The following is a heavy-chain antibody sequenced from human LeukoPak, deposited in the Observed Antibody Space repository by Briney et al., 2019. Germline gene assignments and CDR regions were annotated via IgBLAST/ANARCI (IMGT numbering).Heavy chain of an antibody. J-gene: IGHJ4*02. D-gene: IGHD3-9*01. V-gene: IGHV1-24*01. CDR2: FDPEDGET. Sequence: GASVKVSCKASGYTFTSYYMHWVRQAPGKGLEWMGGFDPEDGETIYAQKFQGRVTMTEDTSTDTAYMELSSLRSEDTAVYYCATDLIRELRYLDYWGQGTLVTVSS. CDR3: ATDLIRELRYLDY. CDR1: GYTFTSYY.